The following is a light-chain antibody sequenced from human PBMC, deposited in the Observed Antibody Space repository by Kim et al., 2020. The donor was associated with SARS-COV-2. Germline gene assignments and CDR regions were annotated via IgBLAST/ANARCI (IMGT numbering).Light chain of an antibody. Sequence: ASVGDRVAITCRASQSISSCLAWYQQKPGKAPKLLIYKASSLESGVPSRFSGSGSGTEFTLTISSLQPDDFATYYCQQYNSYPITFGQGTRLEIK. V-gene: IGKV1-5*03. J-gene: IGKJ5*01. CDR3: QQYNSYPIT. CDR2: KAS. CDR1: QSISSC.